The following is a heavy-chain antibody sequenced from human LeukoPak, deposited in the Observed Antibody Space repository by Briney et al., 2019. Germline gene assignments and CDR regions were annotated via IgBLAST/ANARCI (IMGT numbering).Heavy chain of an antibody. CDR3: ARRPIVGSTRDAFDI. CDR2: IFYSGGT. J-gene: IGHJ3*02. Sequence: SETLSLTCTVSGGSISSGDYYLSWIRQPPGKGLEWIGYIFYSGGTYYNPSLKSRVTTSVDTSKNQFSLKLRSVTAADTAVYYCARRPIVGSTRDAFDIWGQGTMVTVSS. V-gene: IGHV4-30-4*08. D-gene: IGHD1-26*01. CDR1: GGSISSGDYY.